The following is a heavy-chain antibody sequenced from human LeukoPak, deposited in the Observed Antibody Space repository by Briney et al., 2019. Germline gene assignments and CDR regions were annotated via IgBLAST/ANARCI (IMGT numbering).Heavy chain of an antibody. D-gene: IGHD6-19*01. CDR2: IIPIFGAA. CDR3: ARGPTVALDY. J-gene: IGHJ4*02. Sequence: PSVKVSCKASGGTFSSYAIRWVPQAPGQGLEWMGGIIPIFGAANYAQKFQGRVTITTDEFTSTAYMELSRLRSEDTAVYYCARGPTVALDYWGQGTLVTVSS. CDR1: GGTFSSYA. V-gene: IGHV1-69*05.